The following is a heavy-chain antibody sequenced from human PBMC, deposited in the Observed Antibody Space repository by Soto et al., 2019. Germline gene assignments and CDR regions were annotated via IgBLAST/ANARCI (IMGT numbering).Heavy chain of an antibody. D-gene: IGHD3-22*01. Sequence: ASVKVSCKASGYTFSDYYIHWVRQAPGHGLDWMGIINPPDGSTTYAQKFQGRVSMTSDTSTSTVYMELSSLRSEDTAIYYCARYYDSSGPAFDYWGQGTLVTVSS. CDR3: ARYYDSSGPAFDY. CDR1: GYTFSDYY. CDR2: INPPDGST. J-gene: IGHJ4*02. V-gene: IGHV1-46*01.